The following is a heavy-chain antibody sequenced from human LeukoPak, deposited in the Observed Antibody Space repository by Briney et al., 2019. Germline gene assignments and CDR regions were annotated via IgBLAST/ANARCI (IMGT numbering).Heavy chain of an antibody. D-gene: IGHD6-13*01. CDR2: ISSNGSST. Sequence: GGSLRLSCAASGFTFSSYAMHWVRQAPGKGLEYVSAISSNGSSTYYANSVKGRFTISRDNSKNTLYLQMGSLRAEDMAVYYCARSYSSSDASGPTRHWGQGTLVTVSS. CDR3: ARSYSSSDASGPTRH. J-gene: IGHJ4*02. CDR1: GFTFSSYA. V-gene: IGHV3-64*01.